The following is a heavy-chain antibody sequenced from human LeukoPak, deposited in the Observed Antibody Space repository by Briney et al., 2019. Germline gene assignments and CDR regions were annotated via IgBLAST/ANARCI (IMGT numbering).Heavy chain of an antibody. CDR1: GFSFSDYY. CDR3: AELGITMIGGV. Sequence: GGSLRLSCAASGFSFSDYYMSWIRQAPGKGLEWVSYIGSSDRTIYYADSVNGRFTISRDNAKNSLYLQMNSLRAEDTAVYYCAELGITMIGGVWGKGTTVTISS. CDR2: IGSSDRTI. J-gene: IGHJ6*04. D-gene: IGHD3-10*02. V-gene: IGHV3-11*04.